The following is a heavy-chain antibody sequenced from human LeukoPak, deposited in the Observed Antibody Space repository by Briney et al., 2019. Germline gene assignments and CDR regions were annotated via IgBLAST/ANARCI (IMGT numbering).Heavy chain of an antibody. J-gene: IGHJ5*02. CDR1: GYTFTSYA. Sequence: ASVKVSCKASGYTFTSYAMNWVRQAPGQGLEWMGWINTNTGNPTYAQGFTGRFVFSLDTSVSTAYLQISSLKAEDTAVYYCARDHSPYCSSTSCHKFWYNWFDPWGQGTLVTVSS. CDR3: ARDHSPYCSSTSCHKFWYNWFDP. V-gene: IGHV7-4-1*02. CDR2: INTNTGNP. D-gene: IGHD2-2*01.